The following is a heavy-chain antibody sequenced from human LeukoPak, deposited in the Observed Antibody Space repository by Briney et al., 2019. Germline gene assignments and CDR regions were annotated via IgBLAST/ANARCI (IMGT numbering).Heavy chain of an antibody. J-gene: IGHJ4*02. V-gene: IGHV1-18*01. CDR1: GYTFTSYG. CDR3: ARAWGHSSGWYRNRGSDY. D-gene: IGHD6-19*01. Sequence: ASVKVSFKASGYTFTSYGISWVRQAPGQGLEWMGWISAYNGNTNYAQKLQGRVTMTTDTSTSTAYMELRSLRSDDTAVYYCARAWGHSSGWYRNRGSDYWGQGTLVTVSS. CDR2: ISAYNGNT.